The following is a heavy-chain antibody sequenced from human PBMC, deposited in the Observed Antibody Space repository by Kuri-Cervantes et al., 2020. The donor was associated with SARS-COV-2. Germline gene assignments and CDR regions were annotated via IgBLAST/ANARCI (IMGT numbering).Heavy chain of an antibody. Sequence: ESLKISCTVSGGSISSSSYYWGWIRQPPGKGLEWIGYIYYSGSTNYNPSLKSRVTISVDTSKNQFSLKLSSVTAADTAVYYCARYPTGSSGWYSSDAFDIWGQGTMGTVSS. CDR2: IYYSGST. J-gene: IGHJ3*02. D-gene: IGHD6-19*01. CDR1: GGSISSSSYY. V-gene: IGHV4-61*05. CDR3: ARYPTGSSGWYSSDAFDI.